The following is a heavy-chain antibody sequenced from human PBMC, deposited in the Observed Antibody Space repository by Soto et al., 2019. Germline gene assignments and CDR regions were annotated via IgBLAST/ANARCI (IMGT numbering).Heavy chain of an antibody. V-gene: IGHV1-18*01. D-gene: IGHD3-3*01. CDR3: ARNGEPDTIFGVTMSWFDP. CDR2: ISAYNGNT. Sequence: ASVKVSCKASGYTFTSYGVSWVRQAPGQGLEWMGWISAYNGNTNYAQKLQGRVTMTTDTSTSTAYMELRSLKASDTAMYYCARNGEPDTIFGVTMSWFDPWGQGTLVTVSS. CDR1: GYTFTSYG. J-gene: IGHJ5*02.